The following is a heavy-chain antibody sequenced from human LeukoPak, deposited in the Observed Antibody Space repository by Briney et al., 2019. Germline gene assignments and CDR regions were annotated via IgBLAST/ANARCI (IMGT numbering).Heavy chain of an antibody. V-gene: IGHV4-30-4*01. CDR2: TYYSGST. Sequence: SETLSLTCTVSGGSIGSGDYHWSWIPQPPGKGLEWVGSTYYSGSTYYNPSLKSRVAISLDTSKVQFSLKLSSVTAGDTAVYYCARGVRYWGQGTLVTVSS. J-gene: IGHJ4*02. D-gene: IGHD3-10*01. CDR3: ARGVRY. CDR1: GGSIGSGDYH.